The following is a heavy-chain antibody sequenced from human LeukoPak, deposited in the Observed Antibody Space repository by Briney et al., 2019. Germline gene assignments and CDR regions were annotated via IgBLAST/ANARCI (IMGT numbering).Heavy chain of an antibody. CDR2: ISWNSGSI. V-gene: IGHV3-9*01. CDR3: AKGSGIYPYWYFDL. Sequence: PGRSLRLSCAASGFTFDDYAMHWVRQAPGKGLEWVSGISWNSGSIGYADSVEGRFTISRDNAKNSLYLQMNSLRAEDTALYYCAKGSGIYPYWYFDLWGRGTLVTVSS. D-gene: IGHD1-26*01. J-gene: IGHJ2*01. CDR1: GFTFDDYA.